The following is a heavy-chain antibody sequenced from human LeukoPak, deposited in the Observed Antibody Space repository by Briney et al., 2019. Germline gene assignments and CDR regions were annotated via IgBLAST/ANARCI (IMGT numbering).Heavy chain of an antibody. CDR2: ISANDGNT. CDR3: ARESHVTREDY. V-gene: IGHV1-18*01. Sequence: ASVKVSFTASGYTFTSYGISWVRQAPGQGLEWMGWISANDGNTDYPQKLQGRVTMTTDTSTSTAYMELRSLRSDDTAVYYCARESHVTREDYWGQGTLVTVSS. D-gene: IGHD3-10*01. J-gene: IGHJ4*02. CDR1: GYTFTSYG.